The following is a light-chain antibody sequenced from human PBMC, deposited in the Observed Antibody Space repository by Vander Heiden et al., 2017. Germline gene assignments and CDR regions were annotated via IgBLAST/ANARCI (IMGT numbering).Light chain of an antibody. CDR1: SSNIGKNY. CDR2: DNT. J-gene: IGLJ2*01. Sequence: QSVLTQPPSVSAAPGQKVTISCSGSSSNIGKNYVSWYQQLPGTAPKLLIYDNTKRPTGIPDRFSGSKSGTSATLGITGLLPGDEAEYYCGTWDSSLSASVVFGGGTKLTVL. V-gene: IGLV1-51*01. CDR3: GTWDSSLSASVV.